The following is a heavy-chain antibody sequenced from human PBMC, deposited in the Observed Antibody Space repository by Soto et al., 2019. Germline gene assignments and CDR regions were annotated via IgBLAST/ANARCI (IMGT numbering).Heavy chain of an antibody. J-gene: IGHJ5*02. V-gene: IGHV4-31*03. CDR2: IYYRGST. CDR3: ARAEGYSSSWGPFDP. Sequence: QVQLQESGPGLVKPSQTLSLTCTVSGGSISSGAYFWSWIRQHPGRGLEWIGYIYYRGSTYYNPSLKSRITISVDTSKTQFSLNLTSVTAADTAVYYCARAEGYSSSWGPFDPWGQGALVTVSS. CDR1: GGSISSGAYF. D-gene: IGHD6-13*01.